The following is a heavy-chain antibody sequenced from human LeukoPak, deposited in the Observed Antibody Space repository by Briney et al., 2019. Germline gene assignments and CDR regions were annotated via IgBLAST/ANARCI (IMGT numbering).Heavy chain of an antibody. V-gene: IGHV3-30*04. CDR3: AREYYYDSSGYPPGKYFQH. CDR1: GFTFSSYA. CDR2: ISYDGSYK. D-gene: IGHD3-22*01. J-gene: IGHJ1*01. Sequence: GGSLRLSCAASGFTFSSYAMHWVRQAPGKGLEWVAVISYDGSYKYYADSVKGRFTISRDNSKNTLYLQTNSLRAEDTAVYYCAREYYYDSSGYPPGKYFQHWGQGTLVTVSS.